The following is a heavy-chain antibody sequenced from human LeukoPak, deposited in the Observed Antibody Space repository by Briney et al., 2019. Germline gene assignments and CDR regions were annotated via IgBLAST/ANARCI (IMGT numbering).Heavy chain of an antibody. Sequence: ASVKVSCKASGYTFTDYYIHWVRQAPGHGLEWMGWVNPHSGGTNFAQGFRGKVTITRDTSVTTAYLELNSLQSDDTAIYYFARTDNRYDSRLLFNWGQGTQITVSS. CDR3: ARTDNRYDSRLLFN. J-gene: IGHJ4*02. V-gene: IGHV1-2*02. CDR2: VNPHSGGT. D-gene: IGHD3-22*01. CDR1: GYTFTDYY.